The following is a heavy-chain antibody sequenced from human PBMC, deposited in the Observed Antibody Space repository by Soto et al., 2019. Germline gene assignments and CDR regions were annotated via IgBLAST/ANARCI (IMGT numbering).Heavy chain of an antibody. CDR2: TYYRSKWYN. J-gene: IGHJ4*01. Sequence: QTLTLSFRITGDGLSRNSPASNWIRHSPSRGLEWLGRTYYRSKWYNDYALSLKSRITINPDTATNHFSLHLTYVTLADTAVYDCARGYRISMVILTTNYFDAWGQGTPVTGSS. CDR3: ARGYRISMVILTTNYFDA. CDR1: GDGLSRNSPA. V-gene: IGHV6-1*01. D-gene: IGHD3-10*01.